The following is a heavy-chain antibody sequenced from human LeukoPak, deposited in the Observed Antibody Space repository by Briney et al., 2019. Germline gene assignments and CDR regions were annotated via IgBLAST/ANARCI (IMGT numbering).Heavy chain of an antibody. V-gene: IGHV4-59*01. J-gene: IGHJ3*01. D-gene: IGHD6-13*01. Sequence: SETLSLTCTVSGGSISSYYWSWIRQPPGKGLEWIGYIYYTGSTNYNPSLKSRGSISVDTSKNQFSLRLRSVTAADTAVYYCARGGYRSSWYEAGGAFDLWGQGTMVTVSS. CDR1: GGSISSYY. CDR3: ARGGYRSSWYEAGGAFDL. CDR2: IYYTGST.